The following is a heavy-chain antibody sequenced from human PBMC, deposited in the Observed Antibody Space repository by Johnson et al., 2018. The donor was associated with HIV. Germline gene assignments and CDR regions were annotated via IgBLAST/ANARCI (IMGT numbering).Heavy chain of an antibody. J-gene: IGHJ3*02. D-gene: IGHD3-16*01. CDR3: AKWGLGGAPKGAFDI. CDR2: ISYDGNNK. V-gene: IGHV3-30-3*02. Sequence: VQLVESGGGVVQPGRSLRLSCAASGFTFSNYAMHWVRQAPGKGLEWVAVISYDGNNKYYADSVKGRFTISRDNSKNTLYLQMNSLRAEDTAVYYCAKWGLGGAPKGAFDIWGQGTMVTVSS. CDR1: GFTFSNYA.